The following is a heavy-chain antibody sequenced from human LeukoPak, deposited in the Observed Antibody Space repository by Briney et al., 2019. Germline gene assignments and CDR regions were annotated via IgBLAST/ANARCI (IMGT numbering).Heavy chain of an antibody. Sequence: PGGSLRLSCAASGFTFSSYAMSWVRQAPGKGLEWVSGINGNGGSTYYADSVKGRFTISRDNSKNTLYLQMNSLRAEDTAVYYCAKSYGSGPVWDYWGQGTLVTVSS. CDR2: INGNGGST. J-gene: IGHJ4*02. V-gene: IGHV3-23*01. CDR1: GFTFSSYA. D-gene: IGHD3-10*01. CDR3: AKSYGSGPVWDY.